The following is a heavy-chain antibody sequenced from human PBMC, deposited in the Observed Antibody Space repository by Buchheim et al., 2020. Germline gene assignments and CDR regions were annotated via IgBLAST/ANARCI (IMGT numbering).Heavy chain of an antibody. Sequence: EVQLVGSGGGLVQPGGSLRLSCAASGFTFSNYWMTWVRQAPGKGLEWVANIKQDGSEEYYVDSVKGRFTISSANAEKSLYLQMNSLRAEDTAVYYCARDRCSSTSCFYDYWGQAIL. V-gene: IGHV3-7*01. D-gene: IGHD2-2*01. CDR1: GFTFSNYW. CDR3: ARDRCSSTSCFYDY. J-gene: IGHJ4*02. CDR2: IKQDGSEE.